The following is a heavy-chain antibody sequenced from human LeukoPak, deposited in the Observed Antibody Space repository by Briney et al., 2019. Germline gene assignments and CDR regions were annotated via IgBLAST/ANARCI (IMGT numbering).Heavy chain of an antibody. Sequence: GGSLRLSCAASGFTFSSYAMSWVRQAPGKGLEWVSAINTSGGSTYYADSVKGRFTISRGNSKNTLYLQMNSLRAEDTAVYYCARDGYSYGPLDYWGQGTLVTVSS. V-gene: IGHV3-23*01. CDR3: ARDGYSYGPLDY. CDR1: GFTFSSYA. J-gene: IGHJ4*02. CDR2: INTSGGST. D-gene: IGHD5-18*01.